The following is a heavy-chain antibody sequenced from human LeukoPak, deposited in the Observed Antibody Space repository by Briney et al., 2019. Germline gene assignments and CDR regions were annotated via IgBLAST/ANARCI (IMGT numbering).Heavy chain of an antibody. Sequence: ASVKVSCKASGYTFTGYYMHWVRQAPGQGLEWMGWINPNSGGTNYAQKFQGRVTMTRDTSISTAYMELSSLRSEDTAVYYCARGGSSSWYLVDYWGQGTLVTVSS. CDR3: ARGGSSSWYLVDY. CDR2: INPNSGGT. D-gene: IGHD6-13*01. CDR1: GYTFTGYY. J-gene: IGHJ4*02. V-gene: IGHV1-2*02.